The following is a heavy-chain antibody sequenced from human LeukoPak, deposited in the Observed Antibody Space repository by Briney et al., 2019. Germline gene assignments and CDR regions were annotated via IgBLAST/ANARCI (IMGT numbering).Heavy chain of an antibody. D-gene: IGHD1-26*01. Sequence: PGGSLRLSCAASGFTFSSYWMSWVRQAPGKGLEWVANIKQDGSEKYYVDSVKGRFTISRDNAKNSLYLQMNSLRAEDTAVYYCARDTSGSYLAYYYYYMDIWGKGTTVTVSS. CDR3: ARDTSGSYLAYYYYYMDI. J-gene: IGHJ6*03. CDR2: IKQDGSEK. CDR1: GFTFSSYW. V-gene: IGHV3-7*01.